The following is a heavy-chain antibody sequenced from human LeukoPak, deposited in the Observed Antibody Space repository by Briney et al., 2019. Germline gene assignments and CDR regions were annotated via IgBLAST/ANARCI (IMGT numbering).Heavy chain of an antibody. D-gene: IGHD3-22*01. CDR2: FIPIFGRA. CDR3: ARGVKYYYDGSGYYLDY. Sequence: SVKVSCKASGGTFSRDTITWVRQAPGQGLEWMGGFIPIFGRANYAQNFQGRVMITADESMTTAYMELSSLQSEDTAVYYCARGVKYYYDGSGYYLDYWGQGTLVTVSS. V-gene: IGHV1-69*13. J-gene: IGHJ4*02. CDR1: GGTFSRDT.